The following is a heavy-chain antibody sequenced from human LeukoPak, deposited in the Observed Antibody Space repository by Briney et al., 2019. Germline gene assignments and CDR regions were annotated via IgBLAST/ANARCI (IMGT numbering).Heavy chain of an antibody. J-gene: IGHJ5*02. CDR1: GGSISSSNYY. V-gene: IGHV4-39*07. CDR2: IYYGGST. CDR3: ARSVRYYYDTSGYYYVDP. D-gene: IGHD3-22*01. Sequence: SETLSLTCTVSGGSISSSNYYWAWIRQPPGKGLEWIGSIYYGGSTYYNSSLKSRVTISVDTSKNQFSLKLSSVTAADTAVYYCARSVRYYYDTSGYYYVDPWGQGTLVTVSS.